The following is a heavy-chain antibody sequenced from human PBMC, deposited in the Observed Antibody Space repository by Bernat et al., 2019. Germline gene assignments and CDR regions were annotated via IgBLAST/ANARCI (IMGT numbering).Heavy chain of an antibody. Sequence: QVQLVESGGGVVQPGRSLRLSCAASGFTFSSYAMHWVRPAPGKGLEWVAVISYDGSNKYYADSVKGRFTISGDNSKNTLYLQMNSLRAEDTAVYYCARDGAGAALLMGAFDIWGQGTMVTVSS. CDR1: GFTFSSYA. CDR3: ARDGAGAALLMGAFDI. V-gene: IGHV3-30-3*01. D-gene: IGHD6-19*01. J-gene: IGHJ3*02. CDR2: ISYDGSNK.